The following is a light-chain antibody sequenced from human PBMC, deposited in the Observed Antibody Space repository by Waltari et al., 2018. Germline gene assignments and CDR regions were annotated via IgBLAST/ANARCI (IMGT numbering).Light chain of an antibody. CDR3: CSYAGSSNVV. CDR2: DVS. J-gene: IGLJ2*01. CDR1: SSDVGGSTY. Sequence: QSALTQPASVSGSPGQSITISCTGTSSDVGGSTYVSWYQQHPGKAPKLMIYDVSKRPSGVSNRFSGSKSGNTASLTISGLQAEDEADYYCCSYAGSSNVVFGGGTKLTVL. V-gene: IGLV2-23*02.